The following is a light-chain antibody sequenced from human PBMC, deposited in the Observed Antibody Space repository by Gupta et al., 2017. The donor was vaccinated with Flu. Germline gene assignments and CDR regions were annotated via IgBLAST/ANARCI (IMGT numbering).Light chain of an antibody. CDR1: QSISSY. V-gene: IGKV1-39*01. CDR2: AAS. CDR3: QQSYSTPTH. J-gene: IGKJ2*01. Sequence: LSASVGDRVTITCRASQSISSYLNWYQQKPGKAPKLLIYAASSLQSGVPSRFSGSGSGTDFTLTISSLQPEDFATYYCQQSYSTPTHFGPGTKLEIK.